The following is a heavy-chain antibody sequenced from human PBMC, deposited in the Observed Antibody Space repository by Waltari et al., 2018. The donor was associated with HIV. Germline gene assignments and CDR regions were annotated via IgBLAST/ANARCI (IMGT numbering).Heavy chain of an antibody. V-gene: IGHV4-59*01. J-gene: IGHJ4*02. CDR2: IYYSGST. CDR3: ARGGSWYYYDY. D-gene: IGHD6-13*01. Sequence: QVQLQESGPGLVQPSENLSLTCTVSGGSISTYYWSWIRQPPGKGLEWIGYIYYSGSTTYNPSLKTRVTISVDTSRNQFSLKLSAVAAADTAVYYCARGGSWYYYDYWGQGTLVTVSS. CDR1: GGSISTYY.